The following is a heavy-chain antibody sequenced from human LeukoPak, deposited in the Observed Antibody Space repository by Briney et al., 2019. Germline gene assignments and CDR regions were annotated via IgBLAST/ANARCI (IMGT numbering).Heavy chain of an antibody. CDR2: ISSSGSTI. CDR1: GFTFSSYS. CDR3: ARDRLDSSGYYYAY. Sequence: GGSLRLSCAASGFTFSSYSMNWVRQAPGKGLEWVSYISSSGSTIYYADSVKGRFTISRDNAKNSLYLQMNSLRAEDTAVYYCARDRLDSSGYYYAYWGQGTLVTVSS. V-gene: IGHV3-48*04. D-gene: IGHD3-22*01. J-gene: IGHJ4*02.